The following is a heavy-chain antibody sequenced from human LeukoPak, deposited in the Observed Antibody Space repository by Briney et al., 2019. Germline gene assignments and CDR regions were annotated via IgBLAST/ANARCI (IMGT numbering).Heavy chain of an antibody. CDR3: ARVNYDFWSGSARYYYYMDV. Sequence: SETLSLTCTVSGYSISSGYYWGWIRQPPGKGLEWIGSIYHTGSTNYNPSLKSRVTISVDTSKNQFSLKLSSVTAADTAVYYCARVNYDFWSGSARYYYYMDVWGKGTTVTVSS. J-gene: IGHJ6*03. V-gene: IGHV4-38-2*02. D-gene: IGHD3-3*01. CDR1: GYSISSGYY. CDR2: IYHTGST.